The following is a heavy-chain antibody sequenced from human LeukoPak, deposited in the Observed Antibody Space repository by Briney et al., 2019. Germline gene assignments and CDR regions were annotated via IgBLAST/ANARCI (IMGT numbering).Heavy chain of an antibody. J-gene: IGHJ4*02. V-gene: IGHV4-30-4*01. Sequence: SQTLSLTCTVSGGSISSGDCYWSWIRQPPGKGLEWIGYIYYSGSTYYKPSLKSRVTISVDTSKTQFSLKLRSVTAADTAVYYCARGSSWHPDYWGQGTLVTVSS. CDR3: ARGSSWHPDY. CDR2: IYYSGST. CDR1: GGSISSGDCY. D-gene: IGHD6-13*01.